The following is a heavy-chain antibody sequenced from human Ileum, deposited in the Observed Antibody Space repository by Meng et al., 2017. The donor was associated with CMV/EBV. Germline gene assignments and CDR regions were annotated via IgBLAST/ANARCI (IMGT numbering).Heavy chain of an antibody. Sequence: PESGPRPLQRSATLPLTRTVTGGSLPSYYWTWIRQPAGKGLEWIGRIHPTGTTDDNPSLRSRVSMSLDKSKNQFSLKLTSVTAADTAVYYCARAAARGVPVDLWGQGTLVTVSS. V-gene: IGHV4-4*07. CDR2: IHPTGTT. CDR1: GGSLPSYY. CDR3: ARAAARGVPVDL. D-gene: IGHD3-10*01. J-gene: IGHJ5*02.